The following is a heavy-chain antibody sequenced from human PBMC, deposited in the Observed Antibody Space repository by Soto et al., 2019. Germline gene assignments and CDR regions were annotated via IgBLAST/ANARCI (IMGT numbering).Heavy chain of an antibody. J-gene: IGHJ5*02. CDR2: IVPVFGRP. CDR1: GGSFSNFG. CDR3: HITMVRGVTTGELPWFDP. Sequence: SVKVSCKASGGSFSNFGISWVRQAPGQGLEWMGGIVPVFGRPNYAQRFRGRLTITADESTSTGYMELISLRSDDTAVYYCHITMVRGVTTGELPWFDPWGQGTLVTVSS. D-gene: IGHD3-10*01. V-gene: IGHV1-69*13.